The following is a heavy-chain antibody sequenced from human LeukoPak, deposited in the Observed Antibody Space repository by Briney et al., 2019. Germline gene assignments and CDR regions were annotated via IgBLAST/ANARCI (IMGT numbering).Heavy chain of an antibody. V-gene: IGHV1-69*13. CDR2: IIPIFGTA. D-gene: IGHD2-15*01. CDR3: ASNLGYCSGGSCYSFGY. Sequence: ASVKVSCKASGGTFSSYAISWVRQAPGQGLEWMGGIIPIFGTANYAQKFQGRVTITADESTSTAYMELSSLRSEDTAVYYCASNLGYCSGGSCYSFGYWGQGTLVTVSS. CDR1: GGTFSSYA. J-gene: IGHJ4*02.